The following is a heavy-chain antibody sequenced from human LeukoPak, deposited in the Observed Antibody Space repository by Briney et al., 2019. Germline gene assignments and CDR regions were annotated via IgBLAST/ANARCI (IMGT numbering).Heavy chain of an antibody. CDR2: SYYSGST. CDR1: GGSISSYY. CDR3: ARDLYGQWPPPPGSPYDAFDI. D-gene: IGHD6-19*01. J-gene: IGHJ3*02. Sequence: SETLSLTCTVSGGSISSYYLSWIRQPPGKGLDGIGYSYYSGSTNYNPSLKSRVTISVDTSKNQFSLKLSSVTAAATAVYYCARDLYGQWPPPPGSPYDAFDIWGQGTMVTVSS. V-gene: IGHV4-59*01.